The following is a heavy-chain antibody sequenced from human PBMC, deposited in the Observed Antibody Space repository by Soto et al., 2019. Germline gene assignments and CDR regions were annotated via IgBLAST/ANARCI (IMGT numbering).Heavy chain of an antibody. J-gene: IGHJ6*02. CDR2: INHSGST. Sequence: SETLSLTCAVYGGSFSGYYWSWIRQPPGKGLEWIGEINHSGSTNYNPSLKSRVTISVDTSKNQFSLKLSSVTAADTAVYYCARGPGYSYGHYYYYYYGMDVWGQGTTVTVSS. V-gene: IGHV4-34*01. CDR1: GGSFSGYY. D-gene: IGHD5-18*01. CDR3: ARGPGYSYGHYYYYYYGMDV.